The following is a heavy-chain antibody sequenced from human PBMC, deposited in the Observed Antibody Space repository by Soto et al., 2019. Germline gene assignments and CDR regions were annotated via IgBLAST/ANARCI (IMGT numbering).Heavy chain of an antibody. D-gene: IGHD3-16*01. CDR3: ARLKLVEFFFINVDVYDMDV. CDR2: ISSDSRYI. V-gene: IGHV3-48*02. J-gene: IGHJ6*02. Sequence: EVQLVESGGGLVQPGGSLRLSCAASGFTLSNYAVNWVRQAPGKGLEWVSYISSDSRYIYYGDSVKGRFTISRDNARNSVYLQMNSLRDEDTAVYYCARLKLVEFFFINVDVYDMDVWGQGTPVTVSS. CDR1: GFTLSNYA.